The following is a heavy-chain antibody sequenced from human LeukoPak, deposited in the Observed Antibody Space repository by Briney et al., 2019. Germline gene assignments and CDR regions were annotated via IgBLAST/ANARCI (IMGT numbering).Heavy chain of an antibody. CDR2: IKSKTDGGTT. V-gene: IGHV3-15*01. D-gene: IGHD2-2*02. Sequence: PGGSLRLSCAASGFKFYAFWMSWVRQTPGKGLGWVGLIKSKTDGGTTDYSAPVKGRFTISRDDSQNTLFLQMDSLTTEATATYYCAIVSDCSGTTCYTAYSYYYYMDVWGRGTTVTVSS. CDR1: GFKFYAFW. J-gene: IGHJ6*03. CDR3: AIVSDCSGTTCYTAYSYYYYMDV.